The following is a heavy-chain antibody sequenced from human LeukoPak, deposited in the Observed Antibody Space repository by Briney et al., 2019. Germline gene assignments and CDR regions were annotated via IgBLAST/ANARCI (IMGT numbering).Heavy chain of an antibody. CDR2: IVGGGGTT. CDR1: GFTFSGYA. V-gene: IGHV3-23*01. CDR3: AKARLSTGWAYNDY. J-gene: IGHJ4*02. Sequence: GGSLRLSCAASGFTFSGYAMSWVRQAPGKGLEWVSAIVGGGGTTFYADSVKGRFTISRDNSKNTVYLQMNSLRVEDTAVYFCAKARLSTGWAYNDYWGQGTLVTVSS. D-gene: IGHD6-19*01.